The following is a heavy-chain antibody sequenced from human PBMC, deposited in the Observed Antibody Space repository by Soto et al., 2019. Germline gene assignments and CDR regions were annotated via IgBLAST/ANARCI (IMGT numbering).Heavy chain of an antibody. Sequence: PSETLSLTCTVPGGSVNSGTYYWGWIRQPPGKGLEWVGNIYYSGSTYYNPSLKSRVTISVDRSKNRFSLKLNSVTAADTAVYYSARAIRPITSTYPNCFDPWGQGTLVNVS. CDR2: IYYSGST. CDR3: ARAIRPITSTYPNCFDP. CDR1: GGSVNSGTYY. D-gene: IGHD3-10*01. J-gene: IGHJ5*02. V-gene: IGHV4-30-2*01.